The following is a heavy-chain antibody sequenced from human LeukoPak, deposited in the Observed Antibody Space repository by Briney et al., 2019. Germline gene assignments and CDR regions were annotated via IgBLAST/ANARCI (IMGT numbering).Heavy chain of an antibody. Sequence: ASVKVSCKASGYTFTGYYMHWVRQAPGQGLEWMGWINPNSSGTNYAQKFQGRVTMTRDTSISTVYMELSRLRSDDTAVYYCTTGDSSGWYYFDYWGQGTLVTVSS. J-gene: IGHJ4*02. CDR3: TTGDSSGWYYFDY. CDR2: INPNSSGT. D-gene: IGHD6-13*01. CDR1: GYTFTGYY. V-gene: IGHV1-2*02.